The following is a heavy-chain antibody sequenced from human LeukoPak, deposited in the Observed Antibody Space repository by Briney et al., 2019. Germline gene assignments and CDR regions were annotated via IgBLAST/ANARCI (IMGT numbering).Heavy chain of an antibody. Sequence: GSLRLSCATSGFTFSDHYMDWVRQAPGKGLEWVARTRTKAKDYTTEYAASVKGRFTVSRDELMHSLYLQMNSLKTEDTAVYYCARGPTVTFNYHYGMDVWGQGTTVTVSS. V-gene: IGHV3-72*01. CDR1: GFTFSDHY. CDR2: TRTKAKDYTT. CDR3: ARGPTVTFNYHYGMDV. D-gene: IGHD4-17*01. J-gene: IGHJ6*02.